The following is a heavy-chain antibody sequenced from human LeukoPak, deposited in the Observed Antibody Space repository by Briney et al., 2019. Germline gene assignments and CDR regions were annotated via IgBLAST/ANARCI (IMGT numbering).Heavy chain of an antibody. CDR3: ARVNSPYYNILTGYFY. Sequence: GASVKVSCKASGYTFTNFGTTWVRQAPGQGLEWVGWSSASNGNTKYAQKFQGRVAMTTDTSTSTAYMELSSLRSDDTAVYYCARVNSPYYNILTGYFYWGQGTLVTVSS. V-gene: IGHV1-18*01. CDR2: SSASNGNT. D-gene: IGHD3-9*01. CDR1: GYTFTNFG. J-gene: IGHJ4*02.